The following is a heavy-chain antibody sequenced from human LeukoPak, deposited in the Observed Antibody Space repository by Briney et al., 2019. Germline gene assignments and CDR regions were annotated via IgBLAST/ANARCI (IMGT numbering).Heavy chain of an antibody. V-gene: IGHV3-72*01. CDR2: SRNKANSYTT. CDR3: ARVNNYGGYHFDC. CDR1: GFTLSDFY. Sequence: GGSLRLSCAASGFTLSDFYMDWVRQAPGKGLEWVGRSRNKANSYTTEYAASVNGRFTISRDDSKNSLYLQMNSLRTEDTAIYYCARVNNYGGYHFDCWGQGTPVTVSS. J-gene: IGHJ4*02. D-gene: IGHD5-12*01.